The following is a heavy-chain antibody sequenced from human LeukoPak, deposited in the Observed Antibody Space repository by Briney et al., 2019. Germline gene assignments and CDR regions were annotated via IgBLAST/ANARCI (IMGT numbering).Heavy chain of an antibody. V-gene: IGHV1-24*01. Sequence: ASVKVFCKVSGYTLTELSMHWVRQAPGKGLEWMGGFDPEDGETIYAQKFQGRVTMTEDTSTDTAYMELSSLRSEDTAVYYCATDERGNGDYASYWGQGTLVTVSS. J-gene: IGHJ4*02. CDR2: FDPEDGET. CDR1: GYTLTELS. CDR3: ATDERGNGDYASY. D-gene: IGHD4-17*01.